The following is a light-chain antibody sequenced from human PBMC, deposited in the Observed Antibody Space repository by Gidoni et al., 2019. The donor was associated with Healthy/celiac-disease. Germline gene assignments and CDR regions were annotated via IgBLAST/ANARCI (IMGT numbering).Light chain of an antibody. Sequence: DIVLTQSPGTLSLSPGERATLSCRASQSVRSSYLAWYQQKPGQAPRLLIYGASRRATGIPDRCSGSGSGTDFTLTISRLEPEDFAVYYCQQYGSSHTFGQGTKLEIK. CDR1: QSVRSSY. CDR2: GAS. CDR3: QQYGSSHT. V-gene: IGKV3-20*01. J-gene: IGKJ2*01.